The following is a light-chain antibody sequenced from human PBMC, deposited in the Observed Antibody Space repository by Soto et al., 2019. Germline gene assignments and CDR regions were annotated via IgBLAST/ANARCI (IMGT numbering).Light chain of an antibody. CDR3: QQYDSSPLT. CDR1: QSVSSSY. V-gene: IGKV3-20*01. Sequence: EIVLTQSPGTLSLSPGERATLSCRASQSVSSSYLAWYQQKPGQAPRLLIYGASSRATGIPDRFSGSGSGTDFTLTISRLEPEDFAVYYCQQYDSSPLTFGGGTKGEIK. CDR2: GAS. J-gene: IGKJ4*01.